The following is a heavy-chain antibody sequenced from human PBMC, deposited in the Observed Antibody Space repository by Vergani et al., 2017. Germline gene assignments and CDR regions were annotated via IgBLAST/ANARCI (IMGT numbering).Heavy chain of an antibody. V-gene: IGHV3-21*01. CDR2: ISSSSSYI. J-gene: IGHJ4*02. Sequence: VQLMESGGGVVQPGRSLRLSCAASGYTFSSYSMNWVRQAPGKGLEWVSSISSSSSYIYYADSVKGRFTISRDNAKNSLYLQMNSLRAEDTAVYYCARDLFYYDSSGYYSGFFDYWGQGTLVTVSS. D-gene: IGHD3-22*01. CDR3: ARDLFYYDSSGYYSGFFDY. CDR1: GYTFSSYS.